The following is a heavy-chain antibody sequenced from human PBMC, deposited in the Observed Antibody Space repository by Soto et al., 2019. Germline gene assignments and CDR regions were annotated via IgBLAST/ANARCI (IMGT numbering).Heavy chain of an antibody. CDR2: MNPNSGNT. Sequence: ASVKVSFKASGYTFTSYDINWVRQATGQGLEWMGWMNPNSGNTGYAQKFQGRVTMTRNTSTSTVYIELISLRSEDTAVFYCARVFGTYYDILTGLWGGHFDYWGQGTQVTVSS. V-gene: IGHV1-8*01. J-gene: IGHJ4*02. CDR3: ARVFGTYYDILTGLWGGHFDY. CDR1: GYTFTSYD. D-gene: IGHD3-9*01.